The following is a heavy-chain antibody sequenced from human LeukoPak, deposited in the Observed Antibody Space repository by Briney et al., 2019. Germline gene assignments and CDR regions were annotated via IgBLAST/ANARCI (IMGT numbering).Heavy chain of an antibody. V-gene: IGHV1-2*02. CDR1: GYTFTGYY. CDR3: ARGLLPVAHTSEHYYSFGMDV. J-gene: IGHJ6*02. D-gene: IGHD6-19*01. CDR2: INPNSGGT. Sequence: ASVKVSCKASGYTFTGYYMHWVRQAPGQGLEWMGWINPNSGGTNYAQKFQGRVTMTRDTSISTAYMELSRLRSDDTAVYYCARGLLPVAHTSEHYYSFGMDVWGQGTTVTVSS.